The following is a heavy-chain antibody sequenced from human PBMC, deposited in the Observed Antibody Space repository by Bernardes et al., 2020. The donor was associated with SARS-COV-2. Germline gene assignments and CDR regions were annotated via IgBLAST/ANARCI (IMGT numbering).Heavy chain of an antibody. D-gene: IGHD6-19*01. Sequence: ASVKVSCKASGYTFTGYYMHWVRQAPGQGLEWMGWINPNSGGTNYAQKFQGRVTMTRDTSISTAYMELSRLRSDDTAVYYCARARSRSSGWQTSFDYWGQGQWSPSLQ. CDR1: GYTFTGYY. CDR2: INPNSGGT. V-gene: IGHV1-2*02. J-gene: IGHJ4*02. CDR3: ARARSRSSGWQTSFDY.